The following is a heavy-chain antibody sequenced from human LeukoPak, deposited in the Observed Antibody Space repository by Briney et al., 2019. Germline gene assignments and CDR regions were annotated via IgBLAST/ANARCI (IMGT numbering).Heavy chain of an antibody. Sequence: PGGSLRLSCAASGFTFSSYGMSWVRQAPGKGLEWVSSISSSSSYIYYADSVKGRFTISRDNARNSLYLQMNSLRAEDTAVYYCARDRCSGGSCYSYMDVWGKGTTVTVSS. V-gene: IGHV3-21*01. CDR2: ISSSSSYI. CDR3: ARDRCSGGSCYSYMDV. CDR1: GFTFSSYG. J-gene: IGHJ6*03. D-gene: IGHD2-15*01.